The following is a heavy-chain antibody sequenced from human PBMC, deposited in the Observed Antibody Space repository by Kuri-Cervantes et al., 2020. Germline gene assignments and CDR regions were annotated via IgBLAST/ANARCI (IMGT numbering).Heavy chain of an antibody. CDR1: GFTFKNYG. Sequence: LSLTCVVSGFTFKNYGMTWVRQAPGKGLEWVSGISGSGSRTYYGASLQGRFTISRDNSRNTLYLHISSLRAEDTAIYYCAKLSTFGGVLVGSNWFDPCGQGTLVTVSS. CDR3: AKLSTFGGVLVGSNWFDP. CDR2: ISGSGSRT. J-gene: IGHJ5*02. D-gene: IGHD3-16*01. V-gene: IGHV3-23*01.